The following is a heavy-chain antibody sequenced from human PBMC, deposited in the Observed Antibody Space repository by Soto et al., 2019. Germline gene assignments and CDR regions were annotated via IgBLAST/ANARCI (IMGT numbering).Heavy chain of an antibody. J-gene: IGHJ6*02. CDR3: AKDRRWGFGVVILGYGMDV. Sequence: QTGGSLRLSCAASGFTFSSYAMSWVRQAPGKGLEWVSAISGSGGSTYYADSVKGRFTISRDNSKNTLYLQMNSLRAEDTAVYYCAKDRRWGFGVVILGYGMDVWGQGTTVTVSS. D-gene: IGHD3-3*01. CDR2: ISGSGGST. CDR1: GFTFSSYA. V-gene: IGHV3-23*01.